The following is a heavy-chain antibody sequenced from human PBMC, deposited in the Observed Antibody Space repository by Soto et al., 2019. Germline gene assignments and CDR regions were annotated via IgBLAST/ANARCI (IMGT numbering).Heavy chain of an antibody. CDR3: ATWHLQQHAYDI. D-gene: IGHD6-13*01. CDR1: GFTVSGKKY. V-gene: IGHV3-53*01. J-gene: IGHJ3*02. CDR2: LYDLDGT. Sequence: GGSLRLSCAAFGFTVSGKKYVAWVRQAPGKGLVWVSALYDLDGTYYADSVKGRFTTSSDSSRTTVYLQMNSLRPDDTAVYSCATWHLQQHAYDIWGQGTMVTVSS.